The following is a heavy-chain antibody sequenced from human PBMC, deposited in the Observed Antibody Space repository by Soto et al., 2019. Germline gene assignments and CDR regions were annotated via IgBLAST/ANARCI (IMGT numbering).Heavy chain of an antibody. CDR1: GFPFSSYW. Sequence: EVQLVESGGGLVQPGGSLRLSCLAPGFPFSSYWMHWVRRTPGQGLVWISHTDIAGSFTTSADSVKGRVTISRDNAKNTRFLQMNSLRAEDTAVYYCVRDDFGLGLDYWGLGTLVTVSS. D-gene: IGHD1-26*01. V-gene: IGHV3-74*01. J-gene: IGHJ4*02. CDR2: TDIAGSFT. CDR3: VRDDFGLGLDY.